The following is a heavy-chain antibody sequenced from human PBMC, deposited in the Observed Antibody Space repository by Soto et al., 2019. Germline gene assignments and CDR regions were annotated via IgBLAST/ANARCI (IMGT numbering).Heavy chain of an antibody. J-gene: IGHJ6*02. CDR1: GYSFTSYW. V-gene: IGHV5-51*01. CDR2: FYPVDSDT. CDR3: ARGFAIGAFVPRQPYYYYYGMDV. Sequence: GESLKISCKGSGYSFTSYWIGWVRQMPGKGLEWKGIFYPVDSDTRYSPSFQVQVTISADKSISTAYLQWSSLRSEDTAVYYCARGFAIGAFVPRQPYYYYYGMDVWGQGTTVTVSS. D-gene: IGHD3-16*01.